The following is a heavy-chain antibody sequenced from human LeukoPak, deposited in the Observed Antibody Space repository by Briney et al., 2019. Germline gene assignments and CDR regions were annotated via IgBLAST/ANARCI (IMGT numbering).Heavy chain of an antibody. V-gene: IGHV3-49*03. Sequence: PGRSLRLSCTASGFTFGDYAMSWFRQAPGKGLEWVGFIRNRPNGGTTEYAASVKGRFTISRDDSKSIAYLQMNSLKIGDTAVYYCTRGDYSNYDYWGQGTLVTVSS. J-gene: IGHJ4*02. CDR1: GFTFGDYA. D-gene: IGHD4-11*01. CDR3: TRGDYSNYDY. CDR2: IRNRPNGGTT.